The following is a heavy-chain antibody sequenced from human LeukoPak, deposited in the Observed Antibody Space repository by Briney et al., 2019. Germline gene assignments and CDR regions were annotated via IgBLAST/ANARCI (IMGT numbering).Heavy chain of an antibody. CDR1: GHTSTTYA. CDR3: ARGYCSSTSCYMDV. V-gene: IGHV1-3*01. Sequence: ASVKVSCKASGHTSTTYAIHWVRQAPGLGLEWMGWINAGNGNIKYSQKPQGRVTITGDTSASTAYMELSSLRSEDTAVYYCARGYCSSTSCYMDVWGQGTTVT. J-gene: IGHJ6*02. CDR2: INAGNGNI. D-gene: IGHD2-2*01.